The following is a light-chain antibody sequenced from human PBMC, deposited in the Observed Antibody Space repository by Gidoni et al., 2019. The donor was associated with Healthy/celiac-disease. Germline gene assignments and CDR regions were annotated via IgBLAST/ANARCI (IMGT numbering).Light chain of an antibody. V-gene: IGLV2-11*01. CDR2: DVT. CDR1: NSDVGNYNY. CDR3: CSYAGSYTFV. J-gene: IGLJ2*01. Sequence: QSALTQPRSVSGSPGQSVTISCTGTNSDVGNYNYVSWYQHHPGKAPKLIIFDVTKWPSGVPDRFFGSKSGNTASLTISGLQAEDEGDYYCCSYAGSYTFVFGGGTKLTVL.